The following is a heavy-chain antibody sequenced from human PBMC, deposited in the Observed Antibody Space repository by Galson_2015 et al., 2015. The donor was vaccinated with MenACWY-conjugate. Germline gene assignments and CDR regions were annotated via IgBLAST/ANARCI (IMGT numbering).Heavy chain of an antibody. V-gene: IGHV3-23*01. CDR1: GFSFTTYA. D-gene: IGHD2-21*01. CDR3: AKVSTSILWLFVVS. J-gene: IGHJ5*01. CDR2: INGGGHTT. Sequence: SLRLSCAASGFSFTTYAMSWVRQSPGKGLEWVSAINGGGHTTYYADSVKGRFTISRDNPKDTLYLQMNNLRADDTAVYYCAKVSTSILWLFVVSWGQGTLVAVSS.